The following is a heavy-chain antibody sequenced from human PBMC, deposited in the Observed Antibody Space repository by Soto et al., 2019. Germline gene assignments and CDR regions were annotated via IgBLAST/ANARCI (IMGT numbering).Heavy chain of an antibody. CDR1: GGSISSGDYY. Sequence: QVQLQESGPGLVKPSQTLSLTCTVSGGSISSGDYYWNWLRQPPGTGLERLGRIYYGGSTYYRPHLKSRITISVGTSRNQFSLKLRSVTAAGTAVYYCVRGDPGACSSTSCSDAFDLWGRGTMVAVSS. CDR2: IYYGGST. CDR3: VRGDPGACSSTSCSDAFDL. D-gene: IGHD2-2*01. V-gene: IGHV4-30-4*01. J-gene: IGHJ3*01.